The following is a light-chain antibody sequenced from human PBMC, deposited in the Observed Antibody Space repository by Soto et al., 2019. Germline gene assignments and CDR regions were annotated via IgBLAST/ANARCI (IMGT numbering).Light chain of an antibody. CDR3: QQRNIWPPVT. CDR1: PSVTNY. Sequence: EIGLTQSPATLSLSPGERATLSCRASPSVTNYLAWYQQKPGQAPRLVIYGAFNRATGIPARFSGSGSGTDFTLTISSLEPDDFAVYYCQQRNIWPPVTFGQGTRLEI. V-gene: IGKV3-11*01. CDR2: GAF. J-gene: IGKJ5*01.